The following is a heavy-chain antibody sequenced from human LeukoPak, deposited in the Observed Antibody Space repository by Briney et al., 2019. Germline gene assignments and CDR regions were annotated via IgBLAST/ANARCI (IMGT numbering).Heavy chain of an antibody. Sequence: SETLSLTCAVYGGSFSGYYWSWIRQPPGKGLEWIGEINHSGSTNYSPSPKSRVTISVDTSKNQFSLKLSSVTAADTAVYYCVRNYVYGDYGGFDYWGQGTLVTVSS. D-gene: IGHD4-17*01. V-gene: IGHV4-34*01. CDR1: GGSFSGYY. CDR3: VRNYVYGDYGGFDY. CDR2: INHSGST. J-gene: IGHJ4*02.